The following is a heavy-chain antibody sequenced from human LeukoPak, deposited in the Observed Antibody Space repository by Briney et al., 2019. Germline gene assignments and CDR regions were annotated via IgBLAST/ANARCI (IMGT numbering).Heavy chain of an antibody. V-gene: IGHV3-33*01. CDR3: ARDESSSPRGYFQH. D-gene: IGHD6-13*01. CDR1: GFTFSSYG. Sequence: GGSLRLSCAASGFTFSSYGMHWVRQAPGKGLEWVAVIWYDGSNKYYADSVKGRFTIFRDNSKNTLYLQMNSLRAEDTAVYYCARDESSSPRGYFQHWGQGTLVTVSS. CDR2: IWYDGSNK. J-gene: IGHJ1*01.